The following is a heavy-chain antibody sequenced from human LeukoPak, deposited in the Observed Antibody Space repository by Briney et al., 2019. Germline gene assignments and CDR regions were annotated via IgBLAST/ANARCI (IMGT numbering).Heavy chain of an antibody. CDR3: ARRQASCTNGVCYTLYGMDV. CDR2: IYPGDSDT. D-gene: IGHD2-8*01. Sequence: GESLKISCKGSGYSFTSYWVGWVRQMPGKGLEWMGIIYPGDSDTRYSPSFQGQVTISADKSISTAYLQWSSLKASDTAMYYCARRQASCTNGVCYTLYGMDVWGQGTTVTVSS. CDR1: GYSFTSYW. V-gene: IGHV5-51*01. J-gene: IGHJ6*02.